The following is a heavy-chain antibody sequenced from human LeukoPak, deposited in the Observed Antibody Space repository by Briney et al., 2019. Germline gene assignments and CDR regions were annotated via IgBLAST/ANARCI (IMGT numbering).Heavy chain of an antibody. D-gene: IGHD2-15*01. CDR3: AREPYCSGGSCPPKIPYDY. J-gene: IGHJ4*02. CDR1: GFTFSDYY. CDR2: ISSSGSTI. Sequence: KPGGSLRLSCAASGFTFSDYYMSWIRQAPGKGLEWVSYISSSGSTIYYADSVKGRFTISRDNAKNSLYLQMNSLRAEDTAVYYCAREPYCSGGSCPPKIPYDYWGQGTLVTVSS. V-gene: IGHV3-11*04.